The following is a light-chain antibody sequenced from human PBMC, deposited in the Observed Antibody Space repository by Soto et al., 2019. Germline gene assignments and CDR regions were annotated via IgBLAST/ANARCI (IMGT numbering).Light chain of an antibody. CDR3: CAYVNSRSYV. CDR2: EVS. V-gene: IGLV2-14*01. J-gene: IGLJ1*01. CDR1: SSDVGGYDY. Sequence: QSVLTQPASVSGSPGQSITISCTGTSSDVGGYDYVSWYQLHPGKAPKLMVFEVSNRPSGVSYRFSGSKSGNTASLTISGLQAEDEADYYCCAYVNSRSYVFGSGTKVTV.